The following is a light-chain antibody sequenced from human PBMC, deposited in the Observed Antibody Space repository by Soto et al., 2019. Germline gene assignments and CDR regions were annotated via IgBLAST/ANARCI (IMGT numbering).Light chain of an antibody. J-gene: IGLJ1*01. CDR1: NSNIGSHNY. CDR2: DVT. V-gene: IGLV2-11*01. Sequence: ALTQPRSVSGSPGQAVTVSCTGSNSNIGSHNYVSWYQQHPGKAPKLLLHDVTERPSGVPGRFSGSKSGNTASLTISGLQAEDEADYFCCSFAGGLFVFGSGTKVTVL. CDR3: CSFAGGLFV.